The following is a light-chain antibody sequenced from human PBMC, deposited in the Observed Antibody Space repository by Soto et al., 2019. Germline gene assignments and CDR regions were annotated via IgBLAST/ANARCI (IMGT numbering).Light chain of an antibody. Sequence: QSALPQPASVSGSPGQSITISCTGTSTDVGAYNYVSWYQQHPGKAPKLVIYGVSNRPSGVSNRFSGSKSGNTASLTISGLQAEDEADYYCNSYTTSYTYIFXTGTKVTVL. CDR3: NSYTTSYTYI. CDR2: GVS. CDR1: STDVGAYNY. J-gene: IGLJ1*01. V-gene: IGLV2-14*01.